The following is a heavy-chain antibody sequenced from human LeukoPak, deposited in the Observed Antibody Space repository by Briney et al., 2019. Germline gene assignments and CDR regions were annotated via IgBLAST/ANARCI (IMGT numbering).Heavy chain of an antibody. CDR1: GYTFTSYG. D-gene: IGHD3-22*01. J-gene: IGHJ4*02. CDR3: ARPYYYDSSGPFDY. V-gene: IGHV1-18*01. Sequence: GASVKVSRKASGYTFTSYGISWVRQAPGQGLEWMGWISAYNGNTNYAQKLQGRVTMTTDTSTSTAYMGLRSLRSDDTAVYYCARPYYYDSSGPFDYWGQGTLVTVSS. CDR2: ISAYNGNT.